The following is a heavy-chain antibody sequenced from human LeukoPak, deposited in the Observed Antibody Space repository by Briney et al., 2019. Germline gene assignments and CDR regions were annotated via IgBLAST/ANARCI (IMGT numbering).Heavy chain of an antibody. V-gene: IGHV3-30*04. CDR3: ARDPPTITLAGNGNDY. CDR1: GFTFNGHA. Sequence: GGSLRLSCAASGFTFNGHAMHWVRQAPGKGLEWLALISYDGGNEYYADSVKGRITISRDNAKKSLYLQMNSLRAGDTAVYYCARDPPTITLAGNGNDYWGRGTLVTVSS. D-gene: IGHD6-19*01. J-gene: IGHJ4*02. CDR2: ISYDGGNE.